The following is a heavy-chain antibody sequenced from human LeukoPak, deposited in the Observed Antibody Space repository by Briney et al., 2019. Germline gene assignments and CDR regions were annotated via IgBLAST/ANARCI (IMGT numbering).Heavy chain of an antibody. CDR1: GGTFSSYA. V-gene: IGHV1-69*06. Sequence: GASVKVSCKASGGTFSSYAISWVRQVPGQGLEWMGGIIPIFGTANYAQKFQGRVTITADKSTSTAYMELSSLRSEDTAVYYCAAPSRRFLDIQEREHFQHWGQGTLVTVSS. D-gene: IGHD3-3*01. J-gene: IGHJ1*01. CDR2: IIPIFGTA. CDR3: AAPSRRFLDIQEREHFQH.